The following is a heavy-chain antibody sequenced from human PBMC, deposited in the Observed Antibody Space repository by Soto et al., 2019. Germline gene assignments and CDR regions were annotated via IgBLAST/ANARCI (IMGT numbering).Heavy chain of an antibody. Sequence: EVQLVQSGGGLVQPGGSLRLSCAVSGFTFSNYWMHWVRQAPGKGLVWVSHINNDGASATYADSVKGRFTISRDNAKDTLYLQMNGLRAEDTAVYYCVRSVGGLDLWGQGTLVTVSS. V-gene: IGHV3-74*01. J-gene: IGHJ5*02. CDR1: GFTFSNYW. CDR3: VRSVGGLDL. D-gene: IGHD2-15*01. CDR2: INNDGASA.